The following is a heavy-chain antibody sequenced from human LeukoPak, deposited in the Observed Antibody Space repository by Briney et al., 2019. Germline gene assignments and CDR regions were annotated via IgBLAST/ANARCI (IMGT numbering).Heavy chain of an antibody. V-gene: IGHV3-7*01. J-gene: IGHJ4*02. Sequence: PGGSLRLSCAAVGFTFSTYWMSWVRQAPGKGLAWVASIKQDGSEKYYVDSVKGRFTISRDSAKNSLYLQMDSLRAEDTAVYYCARDRLWLNYWGQGTLVTVSS. D-gene: IGHD2/OR15-2a*01. CDR1: GFTFSTYW. CDR2: IKQDGSEK. CDR3: ARDRLWLNY.